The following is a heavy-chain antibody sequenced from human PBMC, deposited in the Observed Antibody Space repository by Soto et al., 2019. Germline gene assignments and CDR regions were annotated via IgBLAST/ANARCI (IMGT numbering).Heavy chain of an antibody. V-gene: IGHV4-34*01. CDR2: INHSGST. Sequence: QVQLQQWGAGLLKPSETLSLTCAVYGGSFSGYYWSWIRPPPGKGLEWIGEINHSGSTNYNPSLKSRVTISVDTSKNQFSLKLSSVTAADTAVYYCARDRSVLLGFGEPRGYVYWGQGTLVTVSS. CDR1: GGSFSGYY. CDR3: ARDRSVLLGFGEPRGYVY. D-gene: IGHD3-10*01. J-gene: IGHJ4*02.